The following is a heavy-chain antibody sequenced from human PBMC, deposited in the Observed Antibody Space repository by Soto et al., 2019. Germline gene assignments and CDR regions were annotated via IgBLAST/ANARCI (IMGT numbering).Heavy chain of an antibody. CDR1: GGSISSGGYS. CDR2: IYHSGST. J-gene: IGHJ5*02. V-gene: IGHV4-30-2*01. CDR3: ARAPDQGVNDYVWFDP. Sequence: SETLSLTCAVSGGSISSGGYSWSWIRQPPGKGLEWIGYIYHSGSTYYNPSLKSRVTISVDRSKNQFSLKLSSVTAADTAVYYCARAPDQGVNDYVWFDPWGQGTLVTVSS. D-gene: IGHD4-17*01.